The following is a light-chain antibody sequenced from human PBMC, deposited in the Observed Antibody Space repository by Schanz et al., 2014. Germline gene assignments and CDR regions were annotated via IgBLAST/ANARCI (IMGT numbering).Light chain of an antibody. V-gene: IGLV1-47*01. J-gene: IGLJ3*02. Sequence: QSVLTQPPSVSGAPGQRVTISCTGSSSNIGAGFDVYWYQQLPGTAPKLLIYRNNQRPSGVPDRFSGSKSGTSASLAISGLRSEDEADYYCAAWDDSLSGRVFGGGTKLTVL. CDR1: SSNIGAGFD. CDR2: RNN. CDR3: AAWDDSLSGRV.